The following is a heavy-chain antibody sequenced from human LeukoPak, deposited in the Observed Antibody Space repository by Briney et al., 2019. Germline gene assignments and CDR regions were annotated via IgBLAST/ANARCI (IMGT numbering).Heavy chain of an antibody. V-gene: IGHV3-30*18. D-gene: IGHD4-17*01. CDR3: AKARPPYGDYSYYFDY. CDR1: GFTFSSYG. Sequence: PGLSLRLSCAASGFTFSSYGMHWVRQVPGKGLDWVAVVSYDGSNKYYADSVKGRFTISRDNSKKTLYLQMNSLSPDDTALYYCAKARPPYGDYSYYFDYWGLGTLVTVSS. J-gene: IGHJ4*02. CDR2: VSYDGSNK.